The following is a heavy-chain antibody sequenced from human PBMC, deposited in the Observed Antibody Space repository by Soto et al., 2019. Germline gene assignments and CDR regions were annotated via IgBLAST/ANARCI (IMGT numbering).Heavy chain of an antibody. Sequence: GGSLRLSCAASGFTFSSYWMHWVRQAPGKGLVWVSRINSDGSSTSYADSVKGRFTISRDNAKNTLYLQMNSLRAEDTAVYYCARDGRTWLRLNAFDIWGQGTMVTVSS. CDR1: GFTFSSYW. V-gene: IGHV3-74*01. CDR3: ARDGRTWLRLNAFDI. D-gene: IGHD5-12*01. CDR2: INSDGSST. J-gene: IGHJ3*02.